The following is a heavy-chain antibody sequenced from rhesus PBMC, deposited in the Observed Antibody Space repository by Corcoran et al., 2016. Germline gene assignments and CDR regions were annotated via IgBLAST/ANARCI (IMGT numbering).Heavy chain of an antibody. CDR2: IYGGSGST. V-gene: IGHV4-143*01. CDR1: GGSISDYYY. D-gene: IGHD2-15*01. Sequence: QVQLQESGPGLVKPSETLSLTCAVYGGSISDYYYCSWIRQPPGKGLEWIGQIYGGSGSTYYNPSLKSRVTVSKDTSKNQFSLKLSSVTAADTAVYYCARSEYGIKPLDVWGRGVLVTVSS. CDR3: ARSEYGIKPLDV. J-gene: IGHJ5-2*02.